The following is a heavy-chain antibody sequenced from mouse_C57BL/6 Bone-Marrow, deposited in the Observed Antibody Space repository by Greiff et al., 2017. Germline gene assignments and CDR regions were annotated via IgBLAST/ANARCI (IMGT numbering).Heavy chain of an antibody. V-gene: IGHV1-69*01. CDR2: IDPSDSYT. CDR1: GYTFTSYW. Sequence: QVQLQQPGAELVMPGASVKLSCKASGYTFTSYWMHWVKQRPGQGLEWIGEIDPSDSYTNYNQKFKGKSTLTVDKSASTAYMQLSSLTSEDSAVYYCARLLYGNYLAWFAYWGQGTLVTVSA. J-gene: IGHJ3*01. D-gene: IGHD2-1*01. CDR3: ARLLYGNYLAWFAY.